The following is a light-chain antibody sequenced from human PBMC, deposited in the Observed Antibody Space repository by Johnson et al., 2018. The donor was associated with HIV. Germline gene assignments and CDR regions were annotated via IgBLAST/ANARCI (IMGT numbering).Light chain of an antibody. CDR1: SSNIGNNY. CDR2: DNN. V-gene: IGLV1-51*01. CDR3: VTWDSSLSTGGV. J-gene: IGLJ1*01. Sequence: QSVLTQPPSVSAAPGQKVTISCSGSSSNIGNNYVSWYQQLPGTAPKLLIYDNNKRPSGIPDRFSGSKSGTSATLGITGLQTGDEAYYYCVTWDSSLSTGGVFGTGTKGTVL.